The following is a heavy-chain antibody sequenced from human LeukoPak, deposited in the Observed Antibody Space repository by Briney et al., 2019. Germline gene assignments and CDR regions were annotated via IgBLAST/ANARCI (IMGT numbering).Heavy chain of an antibody. J-gene: IGHJ6*02. V-gene: IGHV5-51*01. D-gene: IGHD1-7*01. CDR1: GYRFTDYW. Sequence: GESLKISCKGSGYRFTDYWIGWVRQMPGKGLEWIGIIYSGDSDTGYSPSLQGQVTISVDKSINTAHLQWSSLKASDTAMYYCARGAAGTIPDYYYFGMDIWGQGTTVTVSS. CDR2: IYSGDSDT. CDR3: ARGAAGTIPDYYYFGMDI.